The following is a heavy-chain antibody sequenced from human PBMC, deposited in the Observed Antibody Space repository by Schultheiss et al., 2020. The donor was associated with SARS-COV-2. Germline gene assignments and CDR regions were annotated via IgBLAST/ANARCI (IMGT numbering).Heavy chain of an antibody. V-gene: IGHV1-2*04. Sequence: ASVKVSCKASGYTFTGYYMHWVRQAPGQGLEWMGRINPNSGVTNYAQKFQGWVTMTRDTSISTAYMELSRLRSNDTAVYYCARQAAYGGGLFAFDIWGQGTMVTVSS. D-gene: IGHD3-10*01. CDR1: GYTFTGYY. CDR3: ARQAAYGGGLFAFDI. J-gene: IGHJ3*02. CDR2: INPNSGVT.